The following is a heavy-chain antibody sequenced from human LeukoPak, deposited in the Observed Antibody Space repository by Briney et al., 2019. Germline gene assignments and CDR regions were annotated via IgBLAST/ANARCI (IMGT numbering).Heavy chain of an antibody. J-gene: IGHJ4*02. CDR3: ARSRRDGYNLGDY. Sequence: PGGSLRLSCAASGFTFSSYWMSWVRQAPGKGRECVANIKQDGSEKYYVDSVKGRFTISRDNAKISLYLQMNSLRAEDTAVYYCARSRRDGYNLGDYWGQGTLVTVSS. CDR2: IKQDGSEK. D-gene: IGHD5-24*01. CDR1: GFTFSSYW. V-gene: IGHV3-7*01.